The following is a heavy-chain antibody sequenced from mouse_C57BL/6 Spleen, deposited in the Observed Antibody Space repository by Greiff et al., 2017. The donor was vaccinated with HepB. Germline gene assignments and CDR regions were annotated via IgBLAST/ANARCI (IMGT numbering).Heavy chain of an antibody. J-gene: IGHJ3*01. Sequence: QVQLQQSGAELARPGASVKLSCKASGYTFTSYGISWVKQRTGQGLEWIGEIYPRSGNTYYNEKFKGKATLTADKSSSTAYMELRSLTSEDSAVYFCARERAIYYDYDEGAWFAYWGQGTLVTVSA. D-gene: IGHD2-4*01. CDR1: GYTFTSYG. CDR3: ARERAIYYDYDEGAWFAY. V-gene: IGHV1-81*01. CDR2: IYPRSGNT.